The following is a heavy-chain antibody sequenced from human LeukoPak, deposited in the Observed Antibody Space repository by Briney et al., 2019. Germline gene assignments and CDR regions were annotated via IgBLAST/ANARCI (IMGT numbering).Heavy chain of an antibody. CDR3: ARDWYYYDSSGSSYYFDY. J-gene: IGHJ4*02. CDR2: IYSGGGT. Sequence: GGSLRLSRAPSEFILSSNYMSWVRQAPGKGLEWVSVIYSGGGTYYPDSVKGRFTISRDNSKNTLYLHMNSLRAADTAVYYCARDWYYYDSSGSSYYFDYWGQGTLVTVSS. CDR1: EFILSSNY. V-gene: IGHV3-66*01. D-gene: IGHD3-22*01.